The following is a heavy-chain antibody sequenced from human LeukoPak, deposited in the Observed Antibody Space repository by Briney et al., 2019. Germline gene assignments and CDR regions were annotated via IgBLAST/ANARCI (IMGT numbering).Heavy chain of an antibody. CDR3: ARDLNHYYGMDV. CDR2: INAGNGNT. D-gene: IGHD1-14*01. V-gene: IGHV1-3*01. J-gene: IGHJ6*02. CDR1: GYTFTSYA. Sequence: GASVKVSCKASGYTFTSYAMHWVRQAPGQRLEWMGWINAGNGNTKYSQKFQGRVTITRDTSASTAYMELSSLRSEDTAVYYCARDLNHYYGMDVWGQGTTVTVSS.